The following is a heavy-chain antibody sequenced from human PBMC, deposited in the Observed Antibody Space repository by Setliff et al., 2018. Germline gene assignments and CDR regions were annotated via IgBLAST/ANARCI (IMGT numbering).Heavy chain of an antibody. Sequence: SVKVSCKASGGTFSSYGISWVRQAPGQGLEWLGGTIPNFGTTNYAQEFQGRVTIITDESTSTAYMELSSLRFEDTAVYYCAREGVDTRSSTDYRYYMDVWGKGTTGTVS. D-gene: IGHD5-18*01. J-gene: IGHJ6*03. CDR3: AREGVDTRSSTDYRYYMDV. CDR1: GGTFSSYG. CDR2: TIPNFGTT. V-gene: IGHV1-69*05.